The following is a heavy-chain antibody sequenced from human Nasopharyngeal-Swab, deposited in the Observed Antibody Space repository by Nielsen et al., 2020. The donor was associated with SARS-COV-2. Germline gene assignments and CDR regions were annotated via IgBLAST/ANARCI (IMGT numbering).Heavy chain of an antibody. CDR2: IYYSGST. Sequence: SETLSLTCTVSGGSISSGGYYWSWIRQHPGKGLEWIGSIYYSGSTYYNPSLKSRVTISVDTSKNQFSLKLSSVTAADTAVYYCARETTVTTLGTIDYWGQGTLVTVSS. CDR3: ARETTVTTLGTIDY. CDR1: GGSISSGGYY. D-gene: IGHD4-17*01. V-gene: IGHV4-39*07. J-gene: IGHJ4*02.